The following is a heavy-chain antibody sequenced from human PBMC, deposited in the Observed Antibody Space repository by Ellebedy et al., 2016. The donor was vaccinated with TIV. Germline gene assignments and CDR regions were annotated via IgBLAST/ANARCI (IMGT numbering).Heavy chain of an antibody. Sequence: PGGSLRLSCAASGFTFSSYAMHWVRQAPGKGLEWVAVISYDGSNKYYADSVKGRFTISRDNSKNTLYLQMNSLRAEDTAVYYCARDSEQMQWLVGRYDYWGQGTLVTVSS. CDR1: GFTFSSYA. CDR2: ISYDGSNK. D-gene: IGHD6-19*01. J-gene: IGHJ4*02. V-gene: IGHV3-30-3*01. CDR3: ARDSEQMQWLVGRYDY.